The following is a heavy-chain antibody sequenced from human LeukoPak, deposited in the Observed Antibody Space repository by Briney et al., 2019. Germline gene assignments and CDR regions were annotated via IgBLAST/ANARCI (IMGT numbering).Heavy chain of an antibody. D-gene: IGHD2-15*01. Sequence: PSEALSLTCTVSGFSISHGYYWSWIRQPPGKGLEWIGYIYYSGSTNYNPSLKSRVTISVDTSKNQFSLKLSSVTAADTAVYYCARDGCSGGSCYDLWGQGTLVTVSS. CDR1: GFSISHGYY. CDR2: IYYSGST. CDR3: ARDGCSGGSCYDL. V-gene: IGHV4-59*01. J-gene: IGHJ4*02.